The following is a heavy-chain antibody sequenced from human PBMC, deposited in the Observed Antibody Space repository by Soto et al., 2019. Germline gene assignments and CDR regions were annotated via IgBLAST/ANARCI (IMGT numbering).Heavy chain of an antibody. D-gene: IGHD3-10*01. CDR2: MNPNSGNT. CDR3: ARVLLWLGEPHFDP. J-gene: IGHJ5*02. V-gene: IGHV1-8*01. CDR1: GYTFTSYD. Sequence: ASVKVSCKASGYTFTSYDINWVRQATGQGLEWMGWMNPNSGNTGYAQKFQGRVTMTRNTSISTAYMELSSLRSEDTAVYYCARVLLWLGEPHFDPWGQGTLVTVSS.